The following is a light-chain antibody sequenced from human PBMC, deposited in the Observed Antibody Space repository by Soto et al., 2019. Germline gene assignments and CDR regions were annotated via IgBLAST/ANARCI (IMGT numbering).Light chain of an antibody. J-gene: IGKJ1*01. V-gene: IGKV1-27*01. CDR1: QCINNY. Sequence: IQMTQSPSSLSAFVGDRVTITCRASQCINNYLAWYQHKPGKVPKLLIYAASTLQSGVPSRFSGGGSGTEFTLSMSSLQPEDVATYYCQKYDSAPWTFGQGTEVEIK. CDR2: AAS. CDR3: QKYDSAPWT.